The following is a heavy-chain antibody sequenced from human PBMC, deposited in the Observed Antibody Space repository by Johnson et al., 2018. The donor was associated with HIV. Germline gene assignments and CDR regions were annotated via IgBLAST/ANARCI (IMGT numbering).Heavy chain of an antibody. D-gene: IGHD5-12*01. CDR2: IKQDGSEK. Sequence: VQLVESGGGLVQPGGSLRLSCAASGFNFGGYWMSWVRQAPGKGLEWVANIKQDGSEKYYVDSVKGRFTISRDNAKDSLYLQMNSLRVEDTAVYYCARDESGYDEGFDAFDIWGQGTMVTVSS. CDR1: GFNFGGYW. J-gene: IGHJ3*02. CDR3: ARDESGYDEGFDAFDI. V-gene: IGHV3-7*01.